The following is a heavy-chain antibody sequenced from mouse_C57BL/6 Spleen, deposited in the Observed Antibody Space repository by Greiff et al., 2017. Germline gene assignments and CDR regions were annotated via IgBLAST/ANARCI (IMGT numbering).Heavy chain of an antibody. CDR2: IHPNSGST. J-gene: IGHJ3*01. Sequence: QVQLQQPGAELVKPGASVKLSCKASGYTFTSYWMHWVKQRPGQGLEWIGMIHPNSGSTNYNEKFKSKATLTVDKSSSTAYMQLSSLTSEDSAVYYCARNPTGHPAWFAYWGQGTLVTVSA. CDR1: GYTFTSYW. V-gene: IGHV1-64*01. CDR3: ARNPTGHPAWFAY.